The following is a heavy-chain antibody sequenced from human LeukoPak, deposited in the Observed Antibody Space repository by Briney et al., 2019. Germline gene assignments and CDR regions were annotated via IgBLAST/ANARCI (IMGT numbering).Heavy chain of an antibody. CDR1: GYTFTSYG. CDR2: ISAYNGNT. D-gene: IGHD2-2*01. J-gene: IGHJ4*02. Sequence: GASVKVSCKASGYTFTSYGISWVRQAPGQGLEWMGWISAYNGNTNYAQKLQGRVTMTTDTSTSTAYMELSRLRSDDTAVYYCARDLRYCSSTSCAPETNFDYWGQGTLVTVSS. CDR3: ARDLRYCSSTSCAPETNFDY. V-gene: IGHV1-18*01.